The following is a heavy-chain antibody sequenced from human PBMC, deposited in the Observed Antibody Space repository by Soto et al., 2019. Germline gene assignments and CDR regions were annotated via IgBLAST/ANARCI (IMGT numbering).Heavy chain of an antibody. D-gene: IGHD5-18*01. Sequence: QVQLVQSGAEVEKPGSSVKVSCKASGGTFSSYAISWVRQAPGQGLEWMGGIIPIFGTANYAQKFQGRVTITADESTSTAYMELSSLRSEDTAVYYCARDGFRIQLWLSYFDYWGQGTLVTVSS. CDR2: IIPIFGTA. J-gene: IGHJ4*02. CDR1: GGTFSSYA. V-gene: IGHV1-69*01. CDR3: ARDGFRIQLWLSYFDY.